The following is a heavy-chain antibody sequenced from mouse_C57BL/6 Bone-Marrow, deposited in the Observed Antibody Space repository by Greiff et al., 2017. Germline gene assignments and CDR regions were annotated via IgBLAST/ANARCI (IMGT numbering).Heavy chain of an antibody. V-gene: IGHV1-39*01. CDR3: SKGIYYGILCYFDY. D-gene: IGHD2-1*01. CDR1: GYSFTDYN. CDR2: INPNYGNT. J-gene: IGHJ2*01. Sequence: EVQLQQSGPELVKPGASVKISCKASGYSFTDYNMNWVKQSNGKSLEWIGVINPNYGNTSYNQKFKDKATWTVDKSSSTAYMQLNSLTSEDSAVYYCSKGIYYGILCYFDYWGQGTTLTVSS.